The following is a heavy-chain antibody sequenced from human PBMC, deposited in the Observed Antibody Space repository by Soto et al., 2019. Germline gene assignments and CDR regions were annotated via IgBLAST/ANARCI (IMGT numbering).Heavy chain of an antibody. Sequence: PSETLSLTCAVYGGSFSGYYWSWIRQPPGKGLEWIGEINHSGNTNYNPSLKSRVTISVDTSKNQFSLKLSSVTAADTAIYYCARKVSSGWYIDSWGRGTLVTVSS. D-gene: IGHD6-19*01. J-gene: IGHJ4*02. CDR3: ARKVSSGWYIDS. V-gene: IGHV4-34*01. CDR1: GGSFSGYY. CDR2: INHSGNT.